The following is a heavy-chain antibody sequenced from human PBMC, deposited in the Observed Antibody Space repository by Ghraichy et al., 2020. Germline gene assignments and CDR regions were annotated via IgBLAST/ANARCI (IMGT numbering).Heavy chain of an antibody. Sequence: GGSLRLSCAASGFTFSSYSMNWVRQAPGKGLEWVSYISSSSSTIYYADSVKGRFTISRDNAKNSLYLQMNSLRDEDTAVYYCARDHRAAAGSNPPDYWGQGTLVTVSS. CDR2: ISSSSSTI. CDR3: ARDHRAAAGSNPPDY. V-gene: IGHV3-48*02. D-gene: IGHD6-13*01. CDR1: GFTFSSYS. J-gene: IGHJ4*02.